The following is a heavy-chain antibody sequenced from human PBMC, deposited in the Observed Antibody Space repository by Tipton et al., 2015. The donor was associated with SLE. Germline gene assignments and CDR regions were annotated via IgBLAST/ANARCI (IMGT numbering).Heavy chain of an antibody. Sequence: TLSLTCGVYGGSFSGHTWTWIRQPPGKGLEWIGYIYSSGSTNYNPSLKSRVTISIDVSKNQFSLNLPAVTAADNAVYYCGRGATTWRGAIYGMDVWGQGTSVTVSS. J-gene: IGHJ6*02. CDR1: GGSFSGHT. CDR3: GRGATTWRGAIYGMDV. CDR2: IYSSGST. D-gene: IGHD1-1*01. V-gene: IGHV4-34*11.